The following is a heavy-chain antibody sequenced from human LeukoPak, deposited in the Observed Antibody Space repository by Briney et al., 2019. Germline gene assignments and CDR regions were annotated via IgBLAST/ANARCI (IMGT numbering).Heavy chain of an antibody. D-gene: IGHD6-19*01. CDR2: ISSSSSHK. J-gene: IGHJ5*02. CDR1: GFSFSSYS. CDR3: ARAHIAVAGYNWFDP. Sequence: PGGSLRLSCVASGFSFSSYSMNWVRQAPGKGLEWVSSISSSSSHKDYADSVKGRFTISRDNSKNTLYLQMNTLRAEDTAVYYCARAHIAVAGYNWFDPWGQGTLVTVSS. V-gene: IGHV3-21*04.